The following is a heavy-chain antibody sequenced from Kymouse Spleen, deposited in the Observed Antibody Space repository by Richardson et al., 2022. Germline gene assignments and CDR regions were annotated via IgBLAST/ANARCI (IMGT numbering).Heavy chain of an antibody. V-gene: IGHV3-7*01. Sequence: EVQLVESGGGLVQPGGSLRLSCAASGFTFSSYWMSWVRQAPGKGLEWVANIKQDGSEKYYVDSVKGRFTISRDNAKNSLYLQMNSLRAEDTAVYYCARDRTGTKNYYGMDVWGQGTTVTVSS. CDR1: GFTFSSYW. CDR3: ARDRTGTKNYYGMDV. D-gene: IGHD1-7*01. J-gene: IGHJ6*02. CDR2: IKQDGSEK.